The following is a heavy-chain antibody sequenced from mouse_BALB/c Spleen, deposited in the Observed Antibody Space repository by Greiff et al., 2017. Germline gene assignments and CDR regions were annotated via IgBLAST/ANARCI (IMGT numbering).Heavy chain of an antibody. CDR2: INSNGGST. V-gene: IGHV5-6-2*01. J-gene: IGHJ4*01. CDR1: GFTFSSYY. Sequence: EVQRVESGGGLVKPGGSLKLSCAASGFTFSSYYMSWVRQTPEKRLELVAAINSNGGSTYYPDTVKGRFTISRDNAKNTLYLQLSSLKSEDTALYYCSRRRDYGYYAMDYWGQGTSVTVSS. D-gene: IGHD2-4*01. CDR3: SRRRDYGYYAMDY.